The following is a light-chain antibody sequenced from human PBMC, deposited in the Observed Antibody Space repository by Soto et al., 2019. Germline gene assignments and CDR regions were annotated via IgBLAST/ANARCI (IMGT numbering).Light chain of an antibody. V-gene: IGKV1-5*03. Sequence: DIPMTQSPSTLSASVGDRVTITCRASQSISSWLAWYQQKPGKAPKRLIYKASSLESGVPSRFSGSGSGTEFTLTISSLQPDDFATYYCQQYNSFWTFGQGTKVEIK. J-gene: IGKJ1*01. CDR1: QSISSW. CDR2: KAS. CDR3: QQYNSFWT.